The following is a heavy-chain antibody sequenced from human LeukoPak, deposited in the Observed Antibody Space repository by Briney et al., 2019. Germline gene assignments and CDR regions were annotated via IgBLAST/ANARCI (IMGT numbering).Heavy chain of an antibody. CDR2: INRDGSGK. Sequence: HPGGSLRLSCAASGFTFSTYWMSWVRQAPGKGLEWVANINRDGSGKFYVDSVKGRFTISRDNAKNSLYLLMNSLRAEDTAVYYCARWYYYETSGLYYGSFDNWGQGTLVTVSS. CDR3: ARWYYYETSGLYYGSFDN. J-gene: IGHJ5*02. CDR1: GFTFSTYW. D-gene: IGHD3-22*01. V-gene: IGHV3-7*03.